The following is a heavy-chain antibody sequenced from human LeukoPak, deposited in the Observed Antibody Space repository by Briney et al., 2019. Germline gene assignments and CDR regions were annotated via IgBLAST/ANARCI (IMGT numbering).Heavy chain of an antibody. D-gene: IGHD6-19*01. CDR3: SRGDSYSSGWFEIFFDY. J-gene: IGHJ4*02. CDR2: MPYDGINK. Sequence: GGPVTVSCLATGFTFLYYPMHGVRQARARGRDGVAVMPYDGINKYYADSVKGRFTISRDNSKNTLYLQMNSLRAEDTAVYYCSRGDSYSSGWFEIFFDYWGQGALVTVSS. V-gene: IGHV3-30-3*01. CDR1: GFTFLYYP.